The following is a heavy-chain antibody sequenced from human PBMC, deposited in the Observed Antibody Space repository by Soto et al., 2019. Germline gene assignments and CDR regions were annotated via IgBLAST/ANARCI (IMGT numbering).Heavy chain of an antibody. D-gene: IGHD1-1*01. V-gene: IGHV3-23*01. J-gene: IGHJ4*02. CDR1: GFTFSSYA. CDR3: AKAGREMSTTDY. CDR2: ISGSGGST. Sequence: EVQLLESGGGLVQPGGSLRLSCAASGFTFSSYAMSWVRQAPGKGLEWVSAISGSGGSTYYADSVKGRFTISRDNSKNTLYLQMNRLRAEDTAVYYGAKAGREMSTTDYWGQGTLVTVSS.